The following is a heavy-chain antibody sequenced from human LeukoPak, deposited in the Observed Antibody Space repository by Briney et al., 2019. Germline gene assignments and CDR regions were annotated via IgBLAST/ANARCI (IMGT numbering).Heavy chain of an antibody. CDR2: INSDGSST. CDR1: GFTFSTYW. Sequence: PGGSLRLSCAASGFTFSTYWMHWVRQAPGKGLVWVSRINSDGSSTNYTDSVKGRFTISRDNAENTLYLQMNSLRAEDTAVYYCATQPGSDYWGQGTLVTVSS. CDR3: ATQPGSDY. J-gene: IGHJ4*02. V-gene: IGHV3-74*01. D-gene: IGHD3-10*01.